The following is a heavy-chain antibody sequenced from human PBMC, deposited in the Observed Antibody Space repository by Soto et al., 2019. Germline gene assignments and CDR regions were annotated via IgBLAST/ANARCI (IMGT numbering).Heavy chain of an antibody. CDR3: TTEQRWLQPRGDY. CDR1: GFTFSNAW. D-gene: IGHD5-12*01. Sequence: EVQLVESGGGLVKPGGSLRLSCAASGFTFSNAWMSWVRQAPWKGLEWVGRIKSKTDGGTTDYAAPVKGRFTISRDDSKNTMYLQMNSLKTEDTAVYYCTTEQRWLQPRGDYWGQGTLVTVSS. CDR2: IKSKTDGGTT. V-gene: IGHV3-15*01. J-gene: IGHJ4*02.